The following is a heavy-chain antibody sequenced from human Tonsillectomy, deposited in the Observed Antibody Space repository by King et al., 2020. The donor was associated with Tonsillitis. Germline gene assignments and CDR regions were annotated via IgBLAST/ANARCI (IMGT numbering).Heavy chain of an antibody. CDR2: ITWNSGSK. D-gene: IGHD3-3*01. Sequence: VQLVESGGGLVQPGRSLRLSCAASGFTFDNYAMYWVRQVPGKGLEWVSGITWNSGSKDYADSVKGRFTISRDNAKNSLFLQMNSLRAEDTAFYYCAKLDHYDFWSGASFDYWGQGTLVTVSS. CDR1: GFTFDNYA. J-gene: IGHJ4*02. CDR3: AKLDHYDFWSGASFDY. V-gene: IGHV3-9*01.